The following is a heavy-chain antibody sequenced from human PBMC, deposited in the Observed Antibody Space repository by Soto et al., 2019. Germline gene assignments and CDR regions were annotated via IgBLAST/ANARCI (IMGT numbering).Heavy chain of an antibody. CDR1: GDSISSASYF. D-gene: IGHD3-22*01. Sequence: PSETLSLTCTVSGDSISSASYFWGWIRQPPGKGLEWIGSVYFVGNSYYNPSLKSRVSISVDASKNQFSLRRSSMTAADTGVYYCAREVTYYYDSSGYRGYYFDYWGQGTLVTVSS. J-gene: IGHJ4*02. CDR2: VYFVGNS. V-gene: IGHV4-39*02. CDR3: AREVTYYYDSSGYRGYYFDY.